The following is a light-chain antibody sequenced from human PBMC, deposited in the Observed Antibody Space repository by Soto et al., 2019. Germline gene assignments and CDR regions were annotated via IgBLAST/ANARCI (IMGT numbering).Light chain of an antibody. Sequence: SYELTQPPSVSVAPGQTATISCGENNIGSRTVHWYQQKPGQAPLLVVYDNSFRPSGIPNRFSGSNSGNTATLTISRVEAGDEADYYCQVWDNVDDHIYVFGTGTKVNV. CDR1: NIGSRT. CDR3: QVWDNVDDHIYV. J-gene: IGLJ1*01. CDR2: DNS. V-gene: IGLV3-21*02.